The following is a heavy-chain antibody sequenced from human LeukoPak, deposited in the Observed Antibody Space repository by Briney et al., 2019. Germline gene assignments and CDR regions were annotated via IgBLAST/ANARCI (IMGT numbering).Heavy chain of an antibody. Sequence: ASVKVSCKVSGHTLTELSMHWVRQAPGKGLEWMGGFDPEDGETIYAQKFQGRVTMTEDTSTDTAYMELSSLRSEDTAVYYCATTRFLEWLSSYYFDYWGQGTLVTVSS. CDR3: ATTRFLEWLSSYYFDY. J-gene: IGHJ4*02. D-gene: IGHD3-3*01. V-gene: IGHV1-24*01. CDR1: GHTLTELS. CDR2: FDPEDGET.